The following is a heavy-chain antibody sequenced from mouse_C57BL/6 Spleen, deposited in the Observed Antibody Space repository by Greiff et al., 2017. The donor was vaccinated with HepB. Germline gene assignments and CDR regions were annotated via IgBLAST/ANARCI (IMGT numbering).Heavy chain of an antibody. CDR2: VYPYNGGT. CDR1: GFTFTDYY. Sequence: SGPVLVKPGPSVKISCKASGFTFTDYYMHWVKQRHGKSLEWIGLVYPYNGGTSYNQKFKGKATLTVDTSSSTAYLELNSLTSEDSAVYYCAGLTGTNFYYWGQGTTLTVSS. CDR3: AGLTGTNFYY. D-gene: IGHD4-1*01. J-gene: IGHJ2*01. V-gene: IGHV1-36*01.